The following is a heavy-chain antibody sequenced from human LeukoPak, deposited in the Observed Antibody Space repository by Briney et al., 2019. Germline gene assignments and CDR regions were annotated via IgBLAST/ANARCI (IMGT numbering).Heavy chain of an antibody. D-gene: IGHD5-18*01. J-gene: IGHJ6*02. V-gene: IGHV3-49*04. Sequence: GGSLRLSCSASGFTFSDPVLNCVRQALGKGLERVGFFRRKTYRGTTEYAPSVKGRLTITRDDLTSLSYLQMRSLRTEDTAMYFCTRGPIQLWLYSGMDVWGQGTTVIVSS. CDR2: FRRKTYRGTT. CDR3: TRGPIQLWLYSGMDV. CDR1: GFTFSDPV.